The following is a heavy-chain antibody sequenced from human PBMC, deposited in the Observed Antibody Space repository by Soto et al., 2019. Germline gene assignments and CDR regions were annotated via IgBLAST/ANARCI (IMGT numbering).Heavy chain of an antibody. J-gene: IGHJ5*02. D-gene: IGHD5-12*01. Sequence: SQTLSLTCALSGDSASSNTASSNWIRQSPSSCLEWLGWTYFRSKWYNDYAVSVTSRLIINPDTSNNHYSLQLNSVTPEDTAVYFCAKEYDLGPKTGYAFDPWGQGIMVTVSS. CDR1: GDSASSNTAS. CDR2: TYFRSKWYN. CDR3: AKEYDLGPKTGYAFDP. V-gene: IGHV6-1*01.